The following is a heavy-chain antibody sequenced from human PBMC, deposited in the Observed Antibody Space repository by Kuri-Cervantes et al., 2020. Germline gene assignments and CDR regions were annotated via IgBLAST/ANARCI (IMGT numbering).Heavy chain of an antibody. D-gene: IGHD3-3*01. V-gene: IGHV3-30-3*01. J-gene: IGHJ5*02. Sequence: GGSLRLSCAAPGFTFSSYAMHWVRQAPGKGLEWVAVISYDGSNKYYADSVKGRFTISRDNSKDTLYLQMNSLRAEDTAVYYCARGRRRSGEAEYNWFDPWGQGTLVTVSS. CDR1: GFTFSSYA. CDR3: ARGRRRSGEAEYNWFDP. CDR2: ISYDGSNK.